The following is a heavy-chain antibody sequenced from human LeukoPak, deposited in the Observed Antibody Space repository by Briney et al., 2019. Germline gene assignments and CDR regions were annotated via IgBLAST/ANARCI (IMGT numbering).Heavy chain of an antibody. V-gene: IGHV4-38-2*02. CDR3: ARNRGTDDAFDI. Sequence: SETLSLTCTVSGYSISSGYYWGWIRQPPGKGLEWIGSIYHSGSTYYNPSLKSRVTISVDMFKNQFSLKLSSVTAADTAVYYCARNRGTDDAFDIWGQGTMVTVSS. CDR2: IYHSGST. D-gene: IGHD2-15*01. CDR1: GYSISSGYY. J-gene: IGHJ3*02.